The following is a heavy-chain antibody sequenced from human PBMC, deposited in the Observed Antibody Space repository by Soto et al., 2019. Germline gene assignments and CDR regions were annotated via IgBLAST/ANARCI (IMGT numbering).Heavy chain of an antibody. Sequence: GGSLRLSCTASGFTFGDYAMSWVRQAPGKGLEWVGFIRSKAYGGTTEYAASVKGRFTISRDDSKSIAYLQMNSLKTEDTAVYYCTRGPSIFGLWGQGTLVTVSS. V-gene: IGHV3-49*04. CDR2: IRSKAYGGTT. CDR3: TRGPSIFGL. D-gene: IGHD3-3*01. J-gene: IGHJ4*02. CDR1: GFTFGDYA.